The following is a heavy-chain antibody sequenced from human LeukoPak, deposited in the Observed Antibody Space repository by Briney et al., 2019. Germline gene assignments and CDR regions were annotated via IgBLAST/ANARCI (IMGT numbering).Heavy chain of an antibody. CDR2: IYYSGST. CDR1: GGSISNYL. Sequence: SETLSLTCTVSGGSISNYLWSWIRQPPGKGLEWIGYIYYSGSTNYNPSLKSRVTILVDTSKNQFSLKVSSVTAADTAVYYCARGQYSGSCFDNWGQGSLVTVSS. V-gene: IGHV4-59*01. CDR3: ARGQYSGSCFDN. J-gene: IGHJ4*02. D-gene: IGHD1-26*01.